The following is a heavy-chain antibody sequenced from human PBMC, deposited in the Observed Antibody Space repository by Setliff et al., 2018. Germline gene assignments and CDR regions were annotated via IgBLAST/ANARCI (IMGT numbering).Heavy chain of an antibody. Sequence: VKVSCKASGYTFEYFGISWVRQAPGQGLEWMGWISGHNGKTNIAQKVQGRLTMTTDTTTAYMELWSLTSDDTAIYFCAKEPALSLTESIRRSYYDYALDVWGQGTTVTVSS. J-gene: IGHJ6*02. V-gene: IGHV1-18*01. CDR3: AKEPALSLTESIRRSYYDYALDV. CDR1: GYTFEYFG. D-gene: IGHD3-10*01. CDR2: ISGHNGKT.